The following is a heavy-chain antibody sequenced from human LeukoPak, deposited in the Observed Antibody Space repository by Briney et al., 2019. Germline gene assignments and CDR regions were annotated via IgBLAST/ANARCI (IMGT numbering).Heavy chain of an antibody. CDR3: ARDWRSGDSSGYYYGGLDY. V-gene: IGHV3-11*01. CDR2: ISSSGSTI. CDR1: GGSFSGYY. Sequence: LSLTCAVYGGSFSGYYWSWIRQAPGKGLEWVSYISSSGSTIYYAGSVKGRFTISRDNAKNSLYLQMNSLRAEDTAVYYCARDWRSGDSSGYYYGGLDYWGQGTLVTVSS. D-gene: IGHD3-22*01. J-gene: IGHJ4*02.